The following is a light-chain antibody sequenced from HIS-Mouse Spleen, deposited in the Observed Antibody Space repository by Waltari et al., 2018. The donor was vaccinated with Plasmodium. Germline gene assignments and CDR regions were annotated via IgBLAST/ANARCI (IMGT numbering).Light chain of an antibody. Sequence: EIVMTQSPATLSVSPGERATLSCGASQSVSSNLAWYQLKPGQAPRLLIYGASTRATGIPARFSGRGSGTEFTLTISSLQSEDFAVYYCQQYNNGSFTFGPGTKVDIK. V-gene: IGKV3-15*01. J-gene: IGKJ3*01. CDR2: GAS. CDR1: QSVSSN. CDR3: QQYNNGSFT.